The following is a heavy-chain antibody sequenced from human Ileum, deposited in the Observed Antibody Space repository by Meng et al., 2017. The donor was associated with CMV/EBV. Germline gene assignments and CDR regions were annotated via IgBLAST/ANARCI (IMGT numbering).Heavy chain of an antibody. Sequence: QVSRPVLVRPSNNRSLTCTVAGGSIGISSSDWASIRQPPGKGLECIGSIYYSGSTYYHPSLKCQVTISVDTSKNQFSLKLSSVTAADTAVYYCARGHCSSTSCYGGDWFDPWGQGTLVTVSS. D-gene: IGHD2-2*01. J-gene: IGHJ5*02. CDR1: GGSIGISSSD. CDR2: IYYSGST. CDR3: ARGHCSSTSCYGGDWFDP. V-gene: IGHV4-39*07.